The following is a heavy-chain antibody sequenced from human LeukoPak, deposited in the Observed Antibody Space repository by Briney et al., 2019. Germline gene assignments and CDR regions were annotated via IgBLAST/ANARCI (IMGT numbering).Heavy chain of an antibody. J-gene: IGHJ5*02. D-gene: IGHD1-26*01. Sequence: GASVKVSCKASGGTFSSYAISWVRQAPGQGLEWMGWISAYNGNTNYAQKLQGRVTMTTDTSTSTAYMELRSLRSDDTAVYYCARDNSVGDYAWWFDPWGQGTLVTVSS. V-gene: IGHV1-18*01. CDR3: ARDNSVGDYAWWFDP. CDR2: ISAYNGNT. CDR1: GGTFSSYA.